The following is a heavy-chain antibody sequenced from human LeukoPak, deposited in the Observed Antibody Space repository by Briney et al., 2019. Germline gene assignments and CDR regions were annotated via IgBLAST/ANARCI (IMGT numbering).Heavy chain of an antibody. V-gene: IGHV1-69*13. Sequence: SVKVPCKASGGTFSSYAISWVRQAPGQGLEWMGGIIPIFGTANYAQKFQGRVTITADESTSTAYMELSSLRSEDTAVYYCASGKKYQLLFNWFDPWGQGTLVTVSS. D-gene: IGHD2-2*01. CDR2: IIPIFGTA. CDR1: GGTFSSYA. J-gene: IGHJ5*02. CDR3: ASGKKYQLLFNWFDP.